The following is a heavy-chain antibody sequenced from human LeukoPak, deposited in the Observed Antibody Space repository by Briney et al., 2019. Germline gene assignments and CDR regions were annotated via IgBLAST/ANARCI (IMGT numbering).Heavy chain of an antibody. Sequence: SETLSLTCAVYGGSFSFYYWSWIRQPPEKGLEWIGEINLSGSTNYNPSLKSRVTISIDTSKNQFSLKLSSVTAADTAVYYCARGGFYCGDDCYVDYWGQETLVTVSS. V-gene: IGHV4-34*01. CDR1: GGSFSFYY. CDR3: ARGGFYCGDDCYVDY. D-gene: IGHD2-21*02. J-gene: IGHJ4*02. CDR2: INLSGST.